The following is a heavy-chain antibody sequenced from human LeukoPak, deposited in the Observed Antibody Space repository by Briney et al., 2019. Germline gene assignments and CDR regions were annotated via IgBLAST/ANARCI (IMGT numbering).Heavy chain of an antibody. CDR3: ARVPRIAAAGTWFDP. D-gene: IGHD6-13*01. CDR1: GGSISSYY. Sequence: SETLSLTCTVSGGSISSYYWSWIRQPPGKGLEWIGYIYYSGSTNYNPSLKSRVTISVDTSKNQFSLKLSSVTAADTAVYYCARVPRIAAAGTWFDPWGQGTLVTVSS. V-gene: IGHV4-59*01. J-gene: IGHJ5*02. CDR2: IYYSGST.